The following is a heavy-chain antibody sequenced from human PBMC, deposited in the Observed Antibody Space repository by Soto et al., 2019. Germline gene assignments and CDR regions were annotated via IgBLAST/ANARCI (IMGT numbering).Heavy chain of an antibody. D-gene: IGHD1-26*01. CDR1: GFSLSTSGVG. Sequence: QITLKESGPTLVKPTQTLTLTCTFSGFSLSTSGVGVGWIRQPPGKALEWLALIYWDDDKRYSPSLKSRLTITKDTAKNQVLLTITNLAPFDTTTYHCAHIVGAPNWFDPWGQGTLVTVSS. V-gene: IGHV2-5*02. CDR3: AHIVGAPNWFDP. J-gene: IGHJ5*02. CDR2: IYWDDDK.